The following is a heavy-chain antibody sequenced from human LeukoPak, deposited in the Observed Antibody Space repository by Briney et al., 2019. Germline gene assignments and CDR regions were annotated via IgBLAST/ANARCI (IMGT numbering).Heavy chain of an antibody. CDR2: IYHSGST. V-gene: IGHV4-38-2*02. Sequence: SETLSLTCTVSGGSISSYYWGWIRQPPGKGLEWIGSIYHSGSTYYNPSLKSRVTISVDTSKNQFSLKLSSVTAADTAVYYCARDQDWDYYDSSGRSLDYWGQGTLVTVSS. D-gene: IGHD3-22*01. CDR1: GGSISSYY. J-gene: IGHJ4*02. CDR3: ARDQDWDYYDSSGRSLDY.